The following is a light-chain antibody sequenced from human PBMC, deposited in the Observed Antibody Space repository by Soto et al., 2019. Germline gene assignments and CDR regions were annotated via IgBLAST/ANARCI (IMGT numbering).Light chain of an antibody. CDR1: QSISNSY. J-gene: IGKJ2*01. CDR3: QHYGASPYI. V-gene: IGKV3-20*01. Sequence: EIVLTQSPGTLSLSPGQRATLSCRASQSISNSYLAWYQHKPGQPPRLLIHGASTRATVIPDRFSDSQSGTEFTLTIIRMVHEDCVVFYCQHYGASPYIFGLGIKLEIK. CDR2: GAS.